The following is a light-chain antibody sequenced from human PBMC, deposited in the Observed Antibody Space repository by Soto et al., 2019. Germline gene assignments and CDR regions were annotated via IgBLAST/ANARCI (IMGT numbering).Light chain of an antibody. CDR3: ASFTSRTSVI. Sequence: QSALTQPASVSGSPGQSITISCTGANSDVGGYEYVSWYQQHPGKAPKLMIYEVSDRPSGVSNRFSGSKSGNTASLTISGLETEDEADYYCASFTSRTSVIFGGGTKLIVL. CDR2: EVS. CDR1: NSDVGGYEY. V-gene: IGLV2-14*01. J-gene: IGLJ2*01.